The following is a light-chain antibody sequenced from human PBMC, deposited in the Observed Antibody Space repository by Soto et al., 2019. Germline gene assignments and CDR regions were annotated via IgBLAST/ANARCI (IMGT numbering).Light chain of an antibody. CDR2: DLN. J-gene: IGLJ2*01. V-gene: IGLV2-14*03. CDR1: SSDIGAYNF. Sequence: QSALTQPASVSGSPGQSITISCTGTSSDIGAYNFACCYQQHPGKAPKLMLYDLNIRPSGVYNRFSGSKSGNTASLTISGLQAEDEADYCCTSWTTSTNMLFGGGTKVTVL. CDR3: TSWTTSTNML.